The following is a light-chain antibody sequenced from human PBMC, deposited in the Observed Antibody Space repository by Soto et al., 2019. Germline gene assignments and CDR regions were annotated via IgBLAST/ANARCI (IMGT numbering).Light chain of an antibody. Sequence: QSVLTQPASVAESPGQSITISCTGTSSDVGGYNYVSWYQQQPGKAPKLPIYEASNRPSGVSNRFSGSKSGNTASLTISGLQAEDEADYYCSSYTSSSTRVFGTGTKVTVL. CDR2: EAS. CDR1: SSDVGGYNY. CDR3: SSYTSSSTRV. V-gene: IGLV2-14*01. J-gene: IGLJ1*01.